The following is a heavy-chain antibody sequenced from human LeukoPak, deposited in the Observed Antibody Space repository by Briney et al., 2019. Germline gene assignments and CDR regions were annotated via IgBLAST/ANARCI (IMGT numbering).Heavy chain of an antibody. Sequence: PGGSLRLSCAASGFIFSNYAMNWVRQAPGKGLVWVSRIKGDGSHTIYADSVRGRFTISRDNAKNTPYLQMKSLRDEDTAVYYCVRDWDHFDFDSWGQGTLVTVSS. CDR1: GFIFSNYA. J-gene: IGHJ5*01. CDR3: VRDWDHFDFDS. CDR2: IKGDGSHT. D-gene: IGHD1-14*01. V-gene: IGHV3-74*01.